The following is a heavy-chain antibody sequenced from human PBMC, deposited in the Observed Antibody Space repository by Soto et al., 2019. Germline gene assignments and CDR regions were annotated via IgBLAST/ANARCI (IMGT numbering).Heavy chain of an antibody. CDR2: ISGSGGST. Sequence: EVQLLESGGGLVQPGGSLRLSCAASGFTFSGYAMSWVRQAPGKGLEWVSAISGSGGSTYYADSVKGRFTISRDNSKNTLYLQMNSLRAEDTAVYYCAKDRGAVVVPAVPYYYYGMDVWGQGTTVTVSS. J-gene: IGHJ6*02. CDR1: GFTFSGYA. V-gene: IGHV3-23*01. CDR3: AKDRGAVVVPAVPYYYYGMDV. D-gene: IGHD2-2*01.